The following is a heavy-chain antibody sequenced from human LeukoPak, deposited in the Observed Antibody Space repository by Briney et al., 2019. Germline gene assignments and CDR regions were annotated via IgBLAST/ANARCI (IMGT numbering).Heavy chain of an antibody. V-gene: IGHV5-51*01. Sequence: GESLKISCKGSEYSFSTHWIGRVRQMPGKGLEWLGIIYPGDPTTRYTPSSQGQATITSDNSFSTTYLQWSSLKASDTAMYYCARNPTAAGDDAFDIWGQGKMVTVSS. D-gene: IGHD6-13*01. CDR2: IYPGDPTT. CDR1: EYSFSTHW. CDR3: ARNPTAAGDDAFDI. J-gene: IGHJ3*02.